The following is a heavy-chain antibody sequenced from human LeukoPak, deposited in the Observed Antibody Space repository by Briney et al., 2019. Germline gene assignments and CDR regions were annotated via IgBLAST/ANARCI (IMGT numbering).Heavy chain of an antibody. CDR2: IHHRGTV. CDR1: DGSISGTNYY. CDR3: ARVTQYDTSAYSRNYYYVDV. Sequence: PSETLSLTCTVSDGSISGTNYYWAWFRQPPGTGPEWIGNIHHRGTVYYNPSLKSRVTISVDTSKNQFPLNLMSVTAADTAVYFCARVTQYDTSAYSRNYYYVDVWGKGTTVTVSS. D-gene: IGHD3-22*01. J-gene: IGHJ6*03. V-gene: IGHV4-39*06.